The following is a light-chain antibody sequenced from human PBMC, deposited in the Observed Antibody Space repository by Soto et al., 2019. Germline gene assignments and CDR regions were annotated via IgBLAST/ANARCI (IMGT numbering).Light chain of an antibody. CDR2: AAS. Sequence: DIQLTQSPSFLSASVGDRVTITCRASQGISSYLAWYQQKPGKAPKLLIYAASTLQSGVPSRFSGSGSGTEFTLTISSLQPEDFATYYCKQPNGLTFGGGTKVEIK. V-gene: IGKV1-9*01. CDR3: KQPNGLT. CDR1: QGISSY. J-gene: IGKJ4*01.